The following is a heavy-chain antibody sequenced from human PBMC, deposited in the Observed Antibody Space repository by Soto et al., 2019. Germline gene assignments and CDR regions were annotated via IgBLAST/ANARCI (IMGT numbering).Heavy chain of an antibody. V-gene: IGHV5-51*01. Sequence: GESLKISCKGSGYRFTNYWIGWVRQIPGKGLEWMGIIDPGDSDTRYSPSFQGQVTISVDKSISTAYLQWSSLKASDTAMYYCAARVGSSPLYYYGVDVWGQGTTVTVSS. D-gene: IGHD3-10*01. CDR1: GYRFTNYW. CDR3: AARVGSSPLYYYGVDV. CDR2: IDPGDSDT. J-gene: IGHJ6*02.